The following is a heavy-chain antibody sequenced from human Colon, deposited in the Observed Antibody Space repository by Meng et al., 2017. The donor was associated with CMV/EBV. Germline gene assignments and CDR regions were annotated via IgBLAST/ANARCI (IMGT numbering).Heavy chain of an antibody. CDR3: ARATRITTTGTRVFDY. CDR2: IYYSGST. CDR1: GGSIRNYY. D-gene: IGHD1/OR15-1a*01. J-gene: IGHJ4*02. V-gene: IGHV4-59*12. Sequence: SETLSLTCTVSGGSIRNYYWSWIRQPPGKGPEWIGSIYYSGSTYYNPSLQSRVTISLDTSTNQFSLRLSSITAADTAVYYCARATRITTTGTRVFDYWGQGTLVTVSS.